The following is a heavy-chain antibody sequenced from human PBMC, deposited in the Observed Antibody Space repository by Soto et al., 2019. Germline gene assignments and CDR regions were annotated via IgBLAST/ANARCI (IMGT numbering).Heavy chain of an antibody. CDR2: ISHSGIT. V-gene: IGHV4-4*02. Sequence: QVQLQESGPGLVKPSGTLSLTCAVSGGSITSANWWTWVRQPPGGGLEWIGEISHSGITNYKASLKSRATMSVDKTKNDVSLKLTSVTAADTAVYYCARVLRGWFDPWGQGTPVTVSS. CDR1: GGSITSANW. J-gene: IGHJ5*02. CDR3: ARVLRGWFDP.